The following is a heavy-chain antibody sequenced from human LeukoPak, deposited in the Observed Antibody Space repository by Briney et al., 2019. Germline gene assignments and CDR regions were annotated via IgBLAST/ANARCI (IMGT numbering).Heavy chain of an antibody. J-gene: IGHJ4*02. CDR3: ARATSLIRVGATTSEGPD. V-gene: IGHV1-46*01. D-gene: IGHD1-26*01. CDR1: GYTFTSYY. Sequence: ASVKVPCKASGYTFTSYYMHWVRQAPGQGLEWMGIINPSGGSTSYAQKFQGRVTMTRDTSTSTVYMELSSLRSEDTAVYYCARATSLIRVGATTSEGPDWGQGTLVTVSS. CDR2: INPSGGST.